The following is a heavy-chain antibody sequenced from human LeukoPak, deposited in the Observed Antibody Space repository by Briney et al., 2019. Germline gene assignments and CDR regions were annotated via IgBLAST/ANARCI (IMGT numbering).Heavy chain of an antibody. Sequence: EASVKVSCKASGYTFTSYGISWVRQAPGQGLEWMGWISAYNGNTNYAQKLQGRVTMTTDTSTSTAYMELRSLRSDDTAVYYCARGTSISMYYDFWSGYYRPEYFQHWGQGTLVTASS. CDR2: ISAYNGNT. CDR1: GYTFTSYG. D-gene: IGHD3-3*01. J-gene: IGHJ1*01. CDR3: ARGTSISMYYDFWSGYYRPEYFQH. V-gene: IGHV1-18*01.